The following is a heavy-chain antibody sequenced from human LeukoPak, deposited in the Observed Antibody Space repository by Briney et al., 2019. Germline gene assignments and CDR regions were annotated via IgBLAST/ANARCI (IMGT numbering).Heavy chain of an antibody. CDR2: IYYSGST. J-gene: IGHJ4*02. CDR3: AREAGHGYAPV. V-gene: IGHV4-59*12. CDR1: GGSISSYY. D-gene: IGHD2-2*03. Sequence: PSETLFLTCTVSGGSISSYYWSWIRQPPGKGLEWIGYIYYSGSTNYNPSLKSRVTISVDTSKNQFSLKLSSVTAADTAVYYCAREAGHGYAPVWGQGILVTVSS.